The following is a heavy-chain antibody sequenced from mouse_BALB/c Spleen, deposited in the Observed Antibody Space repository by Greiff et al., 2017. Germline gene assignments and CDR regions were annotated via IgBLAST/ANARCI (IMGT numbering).Heavy chain of an antibody. CDR1: GFSLTGYG. CDR3: ASPRIYYDYDDWFAY. CDR2: IWGDGST. J-gene: IGHJ3*01. Sequence: VKLMESGPGLVAPSQSLSITCTVSGFSLTGYGVNWVRQPPGKGLEWLGMIWGDGSTDYNSALKSRLSISKDNSKSQVFLKMNSLQTDDTARYYCASPRIYYDYDDWFAYWGQGTLVTVSA. V-gene: IGHV2-6-7*01. D-gene: IGHD2-4*01.